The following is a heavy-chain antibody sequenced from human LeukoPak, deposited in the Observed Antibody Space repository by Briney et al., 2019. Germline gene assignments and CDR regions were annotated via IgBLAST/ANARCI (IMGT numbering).Heavy chain of an antibody. CDR1: GFTFRDAW. CDR3: VADPYYDRSGPPRWFDP. CDR2: IRSKTDGGTT. D-gene: IGHD3-22*01. V-gene: IGHV3-15*01. J-gene: IGHJ5*02. Sequence: GGSLRLSCAASGFTFRDAWMTWVRQAPGKGLEWVGRIRSKTDGGTTDYAVSVQGRFTISRDDSKNTLYLQMSSLRSEDTAVYYCVADPYYDRSGPPRWFDPWGQGTLVTVSS.